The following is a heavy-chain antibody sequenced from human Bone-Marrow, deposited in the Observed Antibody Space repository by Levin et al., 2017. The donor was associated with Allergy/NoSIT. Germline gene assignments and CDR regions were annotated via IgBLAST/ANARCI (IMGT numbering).Heavy chain of an antibody. D-gene: IGHD5-18*01. CDR1: GFTFNNYG. CDR2: IWYDGSNK. V-gene: IGHV3-33*01. Sequence: GGSLRLSCAASGFTFNNYGFHWVRQAPGKGLEWVAVIWYDGSNKYYADSVKGRFSISRDNSKNTLFLQMNSLRAEDTAVYYCVRDRSLPDSYTDPYCFDFWGQGTQVTVSS. J-gene: IGHJ4*02. CDR3: VRDRSLPDSYTDPYCFDF.